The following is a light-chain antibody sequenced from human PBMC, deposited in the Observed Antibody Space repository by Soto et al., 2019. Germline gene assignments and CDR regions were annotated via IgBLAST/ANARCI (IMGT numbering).Light chain of an antibody. J-gene: IGLJ2*01. Sequence: QSVLTQPPSVSAAPGQKVTISCSGSSSNIGNNFVSWYQQIPGAAPKLLIYDNNRRPSGIPDRFSASKSGTSATLGITGLQAGDEADYYCGTWDSSPSAGLFGGGTKLTVL. CDR2: DNN. V-gene: IGLV1-51*01. CDR1: SSNIGNNF. CDR3: GTWDSSPSAGL.